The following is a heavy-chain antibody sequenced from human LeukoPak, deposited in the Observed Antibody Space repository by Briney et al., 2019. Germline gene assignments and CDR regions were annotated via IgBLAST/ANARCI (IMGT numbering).Heavy chain of an antibody. CDR2: ISAYNGNT. CDR3: ARDLQKRHELGY. J-gene: IGHJ4*02. V-gene: IGHV1-18*01. CDR1: GYTFTSYG. D-gene: IGHD1-26*01. Sequence: ASVKVSCKASGYTFTSYGISWVRQAPGQGLEWMGWISAYNGNTNYAQKLQGRVTMTTDTSTSTAHMELRSLRSDDTAVYYCARDLQKRHELGYWGQGTLVTVSS.